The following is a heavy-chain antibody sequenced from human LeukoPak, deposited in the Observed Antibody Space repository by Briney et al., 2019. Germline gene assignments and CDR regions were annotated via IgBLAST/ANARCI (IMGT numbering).Heavy chain of an antibody. D-gene: IGHD2/OR15-2a*01. J-gene: IGHJ3*02. Sequence: ASVKVSCKASGYTFTSYDINWVRQATGQGLEWMGWMNPNSGNTGYARKFQGRVTMTRNTSISTAYMELSSLRSEDTAVYYCARGLSRSRAFDIWGQGTMVTVSS. V-gene: IGHV1-8*01. CDR2: MNPNSGNT. CDR1: GYTFTSYD. CDR3: ARGLSRSRAFDI.